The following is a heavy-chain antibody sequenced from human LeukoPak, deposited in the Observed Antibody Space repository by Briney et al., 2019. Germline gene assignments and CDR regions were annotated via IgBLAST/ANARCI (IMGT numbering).Heavy chain of an antibody. CDR2: IYHSGST. D-gene: IGHD4-17*01. V-gene: IGHV4-30-2*01. CDR1: GGSISSGDSS. J-gene: IGHJ5*02. CDR3: ARDNDYGDSPPGWFDP. Sequence: SQTLSLTCAVSGGSISSGDSSWSWIRQPPGKGLEWIGYIYHSGSTSYSPSLKSLVTISIDRSKNQFSLKLTSVTAADTAVYFCARDNDYGDSPPGWFDPWGQGTLVTVSS.